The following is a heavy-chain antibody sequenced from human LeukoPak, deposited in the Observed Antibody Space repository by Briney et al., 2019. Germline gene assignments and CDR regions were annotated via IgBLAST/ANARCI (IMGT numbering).Heavy chain of an antibody. Sequence: GESLKISCKGSGYSLTSYWIGWVRQMPGKGLEWMGIIYPGDSDTRYSPSFQGQVTISADKSISTAYLQWSSLKASDTAMYYCARSKAAAGTPYYFDYWGQGTLVTVSS. CDR1: GYSLTSYW. J-gene: IGHJ4*02. CDR2: IYPGDSDT. V-gene: IGHV5-51*01. CDR3: ARSKAAAGTPYYFDY. D-gene: IGHD6-13*01.